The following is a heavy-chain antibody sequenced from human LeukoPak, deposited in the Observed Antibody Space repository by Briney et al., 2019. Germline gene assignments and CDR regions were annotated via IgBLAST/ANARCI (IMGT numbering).Heavy chain of an antibody. CDR3: ARLWSGYNFDY. J-gene: IGHJ4*02. V-gene: IGHV4-38-2*01. CDR1: GYSISSGYY. D-gene: IGHD5-24*01. Sequence: SETLSLTCAVSGYSISSGYYWGWIRQPPGKGLQWIGSLYYTGSAEYNPSLKSRLIMSMDKSKNQFSLKLNSVTAADTAVYYCARLWSGYNFDYWGQGTLVTVSS. CDR2: LYYTGSA.